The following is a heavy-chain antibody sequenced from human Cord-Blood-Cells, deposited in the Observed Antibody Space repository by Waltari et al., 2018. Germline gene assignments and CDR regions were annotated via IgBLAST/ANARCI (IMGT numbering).Heavy chain of an antibody. CDR3: ARGGYSSGWYLSQGYGMDV. V-gene: IGHV1-69*06. J-gene: IGHJ6*02. CDR1: GGTFSSYA. D-gene: IGHD6-19*01. Sequence: QVQLVQSGAEVKKPGSSVKVSCKASGGTFSSYAISWVRQAPGHGLEWMGGIIPIFGTANYAQKFQGRVTITADKSTSTAYMELSSLRSEDTAVYYCARGGYSSGWYLSQGYGMDVWGQGTTVTVSS. CDR2: IIPIFGTA.